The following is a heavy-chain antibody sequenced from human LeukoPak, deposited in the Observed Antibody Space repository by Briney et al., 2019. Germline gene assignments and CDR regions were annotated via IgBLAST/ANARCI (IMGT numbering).Heavy chain of an antibody. Sequence: SETLSLTCTVSGGSISSSSYYWGWIRQPPGKGLEWIGSIYYSGSTYYNPSLKSRVTISVDTSKKQFSLKLSSVTAADTAVYYCASTTPGGVWSGYLPNDYWGQGTLVTVSS. V-gene: IGHV4-39*01. J-gene: IGHJ4*02. CDR3: ASTTPGGVWSGYLPNDY. D-gene: IGHD3-3*01. CDR1: GGSISSSSYY. CDR2: IYYSGST.